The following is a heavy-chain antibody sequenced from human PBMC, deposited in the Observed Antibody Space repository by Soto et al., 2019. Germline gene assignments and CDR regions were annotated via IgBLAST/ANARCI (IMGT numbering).Heavy chain of an antibody. V-gene: IGHV3-30*18. Sequence: QVQLVESGGGVVQPGRSLRLSCAASGFTFSSYGMHWVRQAPGKGLEWVAVISYDGSNKYYADSVKGRFTISRDNSKNTLYLQMNSLRAEDTAVYYCAKDRGDIVVVVAATHGAFDIWGQGTMVTVSS. J-gene: IGHJ3*02. CDR1: GFTFSSYG. CDR3: AKDRGDIVVVVAATHGAFDI. D-gene: IGHD2-15*01. CDR2: ISYDGSNK.